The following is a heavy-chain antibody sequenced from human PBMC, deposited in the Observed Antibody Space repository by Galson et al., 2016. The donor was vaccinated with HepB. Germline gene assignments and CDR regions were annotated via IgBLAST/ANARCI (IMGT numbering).Heavy chain of an antibody. CDR1: GYTLTELS. Sequence: SVKVSCKASGYTLTELSMHWVRQAPGKGLEWMGNFDPEDGETIYAQKFQGRFTMTEDTSTDTAYMELSSLRSEDTAVYYCAAGLLEEGIKYCAMDVWGQGTTVAVSS. J-gene: IGHJ6*02. CDR3: AAGLLEEGIKYCAMDV. V-gene: IGHV1-24*01. D-gene: IGHD1-26*01. CDR2: FDPEDGET.